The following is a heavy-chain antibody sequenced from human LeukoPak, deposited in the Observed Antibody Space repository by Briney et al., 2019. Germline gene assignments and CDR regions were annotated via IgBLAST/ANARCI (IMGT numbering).Heavy chain of an antibody. CDR2: INHSGST. D-gene: IGHD3-3*01. J-gene: IGHJ1*01. CDR3: ACAGGYYDFWSGYYKPAEYFQH. V-gene: IGHV4-34*01. CDR1: GGSFSGYY. Sequence: SETLSLTCAVYGGSFSGYYWSWIRQPPGKGLEWIGEINHSGSTNYNPSLKSRVTISVDTSKNQFSLKLSSVTAADTAVYYCACAGGYYDFWSGYYKPAEYFQHWGQGTLSPSPQ.